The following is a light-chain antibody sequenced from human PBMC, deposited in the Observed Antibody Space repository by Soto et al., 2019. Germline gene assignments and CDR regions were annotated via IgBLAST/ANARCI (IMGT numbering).Light chain of an antibody. CDR1: QSVRSN. J-gene: IGKJ1*01. Sequence: EIVMTQSPATLPVSPGERVTLSCRASQSVRSNLAWYQQKPGQAPRLLISGASTRATGIPAKFSGSGSGTEFTLSISSLQSEDFAVYYCQQYNNWPLTFGQGTKVEIK. CDR3: QQYNNWPLT. CDR2: GAS. V-gene: IGKV3-15*01.